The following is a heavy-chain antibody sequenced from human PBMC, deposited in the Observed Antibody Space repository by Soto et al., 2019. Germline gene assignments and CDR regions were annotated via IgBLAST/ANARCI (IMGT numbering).Heavy chain of an antibody. V-gene: IGHV4-59*01. D-gene: IGHD4-17*01. CDR1: GGSISTYY. Sequence: SETLSLTCTVCGGSISTYYWSWIRQPPGKGLEWIGYVYNRGNTKYNPSLKSRVTIWEDMSKNQVSLRLSSVTAADTAIYYCARDRQHTYGNCFDPWGQGTLVTVSS. CDR3: ARDRQHTYGNCFDP. J-gene: IGHJ5*02. CDR2: VYNRGNT.